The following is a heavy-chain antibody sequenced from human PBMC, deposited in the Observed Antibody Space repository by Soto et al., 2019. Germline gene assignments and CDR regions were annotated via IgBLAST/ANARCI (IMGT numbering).Heavy chain of an antibody. D-gene: IGHD3-16*01. Sequence: ETLSLTCAVSGASIRSYHWSFLRQPAGKGLEWIGRIQHTGNTNYNPSLKSRVTMSADTSKNQISLKMASVTAADTAVYFCAKDVSSRRWFDPWGQGVRVTVSS. V-gene: IGHV4-4*07. CDR1: GASIRSYH. J-gene: IGHJ5*02. CDR3: AKDVSSRRWFDP. CDR2: IQHTGNT.